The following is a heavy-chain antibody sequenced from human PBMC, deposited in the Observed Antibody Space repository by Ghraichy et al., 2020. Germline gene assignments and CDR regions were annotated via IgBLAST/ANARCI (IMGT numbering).Heavy chain of an antibody. J-gene: IGHJ2*01. CDR3: LKTPGGPPGYWYFDL. CDR1: GFTFSSYA. V-gene: IGHV3-23*01. CDR2: ISGSGGST. Sequence: GGSLRLSCAASGFTFSSYAMSWVRQAPGKGLEWVSAISGSGGSTYYADSVKGRFTISRDNSKNTLYLQMNSLRAEDTAVYYCLKTPGGPPGYWYFDLWGRGTLVTVSS. D-gene: IGHD4-23*01.